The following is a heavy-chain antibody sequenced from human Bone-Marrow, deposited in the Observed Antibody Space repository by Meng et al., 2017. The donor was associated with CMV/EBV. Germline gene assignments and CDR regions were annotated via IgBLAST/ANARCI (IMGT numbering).Heavy chain of an antibody. Sequence: AFGFTCISYFMPWVLQAPGKGLEWVAVISYDGSTNYYADSVKGRFTISRDNSKNTLYLQINSLRAEDTAVYYCAKDELWFGELYIWGQGTMVTVSS. J-gene: IGHJ3*02. V-gene: IGHV3-30*18. CDR2: ISYDGSTN. CDR3: AKDELWFGELYI. D-gene: IGHD3-10*01. CDR1: GFTCISYF.